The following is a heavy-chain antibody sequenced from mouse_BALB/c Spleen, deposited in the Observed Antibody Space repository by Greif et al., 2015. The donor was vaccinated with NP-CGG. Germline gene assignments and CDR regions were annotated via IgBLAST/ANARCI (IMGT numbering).Heavy chain of an antibody. CDR3: ARRDGNPFDY. Sequence: QVQLQQSGAELVKPGASVKLSCKASGYTFTSYWMHWVKQRPGQGLEWIGEIDPSDSYTNYNQKFKGKATLTVDKSSSTAYMQLSSLTSEDSAVYYCARRDGNPFDYWGQGTTLTVSS. CDR1: GYTFTSYW. CDR2: IDPSDSYT. J-gene: IGHJ2*01. V-gene: IGHV1-69*02. D-gene: IGHD2-1*01.